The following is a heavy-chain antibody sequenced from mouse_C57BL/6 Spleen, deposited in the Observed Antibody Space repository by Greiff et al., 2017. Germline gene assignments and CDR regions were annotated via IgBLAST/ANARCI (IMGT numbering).Heavy chain of an antibody. CDR1: GYAFTNYL. CDR2: INPGSGGT. J-gene: IGHJ3*01. D-gene: IGHD2-3*01. V-gene: IGHV1-54*01. Sequence: QVQLKQSGAELVRPGTSVKVSCKASGYAFTNYLIEWVKQRPGQGLEWIGVINPGSGGTNYNEKFKGKATLTADKSSSTAYMQLSSLTSEDSAVYFCARSGGYYWFAYWGQGTLVTVSA. CDR3: ARSGGYYWFAY.